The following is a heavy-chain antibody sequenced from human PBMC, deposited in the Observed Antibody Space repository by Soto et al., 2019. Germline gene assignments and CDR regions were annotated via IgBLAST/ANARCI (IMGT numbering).Heavy chain of an antibody. CDR1: GGSISSYY. CDR2: IYYSGST. CDR3: ARLHRTNIVVVPAAMSVDWDNWFDP. D-gene: IGHD2-2*01. J-gene: IGHJ5*02. Sequence: SETLSLTCTVSGGSISSYYWSWIRQPPGKGLEWIGYIYYSGSTNYNPSLKSRVTISVDTSKNQFSLKLSSVTAADTAVYYCARLHRTNIVVVPAAMSVDWDNWFDPWGQGTLVTVSS. V-gene: IGHV4-59*08.